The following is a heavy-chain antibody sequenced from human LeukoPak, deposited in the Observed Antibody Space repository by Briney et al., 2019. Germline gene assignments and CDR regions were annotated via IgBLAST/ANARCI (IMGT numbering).Heavy chain of an antibody. CDR3: ARRASGWYLYYYGMDV. CDR2: INHSGST. Sequence: QSSETLSLTCAVYGGPFSGYYWSWIRQPPGKGLEWIGEINHSGSTNYNPSLKSRVTISVDTSKNQFSLKLSSVTAADTAVYYCARRASGWYLYYYGMDVWGQGTTVTVSS. V-gene: IGHV4-34*01. D-gene: IGHD6-19*01. CDR1: GGPFSGYY. J-gene: IGHJ6*02.